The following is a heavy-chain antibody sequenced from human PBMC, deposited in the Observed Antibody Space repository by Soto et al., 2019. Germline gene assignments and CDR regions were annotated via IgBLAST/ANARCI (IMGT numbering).Heavy chain of an antibody. J-gene: IGHJ4*02. V-gene: IGHV1-69*02. CDR2: IIPILGIA. D-gene: IGHD4-17*01. Sequence: HVQLVQSGAEVKKPGSSVKVSCNASGGTFSSYTISWVRQAPGQGLEWMGRIIPILGIANYAQKFQGRVTITADSSTSTAYMELSSLRSEDTAVYYCARYGDYANYFDYWGQGTLVTVSS. CDR3: ARYGDYANYFDY. CDR1: GGTFSSYT.